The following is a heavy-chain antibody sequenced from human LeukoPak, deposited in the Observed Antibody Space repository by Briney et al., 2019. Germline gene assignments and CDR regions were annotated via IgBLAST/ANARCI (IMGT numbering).Heavy chain of an antibody. CDR1: GFTFSSYS. J-gene: IGHJ4*02. V-gene: IGHV3-21*01. CDR3: ARDKRQERWPDY. D-gene: IGHD5-24*01. CDR2: ISSSSNYI. Sequence: GGSLRLSCAASGFTFSSYSMNWVRQAPGKRLEWVSSISSSSNYIYYADSVKGRFTISRDNAKNSLYLQMDSLRAEDTAVYYCARDKRQERWPDYWGQGTLVTVSS.